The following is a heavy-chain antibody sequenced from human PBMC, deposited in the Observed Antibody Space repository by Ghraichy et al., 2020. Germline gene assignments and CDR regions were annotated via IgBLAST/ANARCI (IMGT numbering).Heavy chain of an antibody. CDR2: IYYSGST. Sequence: ESLNISCTVSGGSISSSSYYCGWIRQPPGKGLDWIGSIYYSGSTYYNPSLKSRVTISVDTSKNQFSLKLSSVTAADTAVYYCARLTTFPSLVWDDSSGYYLLAVDAFDIWGQGTMVTVSS. CDR1: GGSISSSSYY. D-gene: IGHD3-22*01. V-gene: IGHV4-39*01. J-gene: IGHJ3*02. CDR3: ARLTTFPSLVWDDSSGYYLLAVDAFDI.